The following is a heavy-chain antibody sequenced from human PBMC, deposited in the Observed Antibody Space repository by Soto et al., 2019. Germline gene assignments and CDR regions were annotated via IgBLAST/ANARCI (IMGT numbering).Heavy chain of an antibody. D-gene: IGHD3-22*01. CDR3: ARVDSSGYYYGGAFDI. CDR1: GFTFSSYA. V-gene: IGHV3-30-3*01. CDR2: ISYDGSNK. Sequence: GSLRLSCAASGFTFSSYAMHWVRQAPGKGLEWVAVISYDGSNKYYADSVKGRFTISRDNSKNTLYLQMNSLRAEDTAVYYCARVDSSGYYYGGAFDIWGQGTMVTVSS. J-gene: IGHJ3*02.